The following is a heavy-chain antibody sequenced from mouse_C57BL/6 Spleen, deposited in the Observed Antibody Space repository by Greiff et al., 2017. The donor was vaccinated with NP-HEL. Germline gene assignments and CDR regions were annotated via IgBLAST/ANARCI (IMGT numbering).Heavy chain of an antibody. Sequence: QVQLQQSGPELVKPGASVKISCKASGYAFSSSWMNWVKQRPGKGLEWIGRIYPGDGGTNYNGKFKGKATLTADKSSSTAYMQLSSLTSEDSAVYFCATLDSSGSYYYAMDYWGQGTSVTVSS. D-gene: IGHD3-2*02. J-gene: IGHJ4*01. V-gene: IGHV1-82*01. CDR1: GYAFSSSW. CDR3: ATLDSSGSYYYAMDY. CDR2: IYPGDGGT.